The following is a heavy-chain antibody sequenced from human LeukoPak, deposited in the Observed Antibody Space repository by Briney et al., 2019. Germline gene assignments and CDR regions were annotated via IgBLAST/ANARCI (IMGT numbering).Heavy chain of an antibody. J-gene: IGHJ4*02. Sequence: PSETLSLTCTVSGGSISSYYWTWIRQPPGKGLEWIGYIYYSGSTNYNPSLKSRVTISIDTSKNQFSLKLSSVTAADTAVYYCARDVPYSGSYSLDYWGQGTLVTVSS. CDR3: ARDVPYSGSYSLDY. CDR1: GGSISSYY. D-gene: IGHD1-26*01. CDR2: IYYSGST. V-gene: IGHV4-59*12.